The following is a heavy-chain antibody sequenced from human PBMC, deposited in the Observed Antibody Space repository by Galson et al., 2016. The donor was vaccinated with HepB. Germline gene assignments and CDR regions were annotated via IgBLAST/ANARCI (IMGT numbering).Heavy chain of an antibody. CDR3: ARAHQFLWGGSGWQYYYYYYYMDV. CDR2: IDTNSHYI. J-gene: IGHJ6*03. Sequence: SLRLSCAASGFTFNTYNMNWVRQAPGKGLEWVSSIDTNSHYIYYADSVKGRFTISRDNAKNSLSLQMNSLRAEDTAVYYCARAHQFLWGGSGWQYYYYYYYMDVWGQGTLVIVSS. V-gene: IGHV3-21*01. CDR1: GFTFNTYN. D-gene: IGHD6-19*01.